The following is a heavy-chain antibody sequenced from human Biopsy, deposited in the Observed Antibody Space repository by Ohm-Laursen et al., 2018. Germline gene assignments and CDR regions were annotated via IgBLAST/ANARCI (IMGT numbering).Heavy chain of an antibody. CDR2: IVPILGHL. D-gene: IGHD3-3*01. V-gene: IGHV1-69*04. CDR1: GGPSSNYA. J-gene: IGHJ4*02. Sequence: SVKVSCKASGGPSSNYAFSWVRQAPGQGLEWVGRIVPILGHLNYAQRFQGRVSITADKSTTYVYMELSRLTSGDSAVYYCAADADGYYTEFDYWGPGTPVTVSS. CDR3: AADADGYYTEFDY.